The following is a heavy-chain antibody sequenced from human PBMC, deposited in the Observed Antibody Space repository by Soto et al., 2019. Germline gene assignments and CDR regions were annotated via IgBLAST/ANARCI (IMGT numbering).Heavy chain of an antibody. CDR1: GDTFTDYY. CDR2: VNPSGGHT. CDR3: ARGGHVVVVTAALDY. D-gene: IGHD2-21*02. Sequence: QVQLMQSGAEVKKPGASVKVSCKASGDTFTDYYIHWVRQAPGQGLEWMGTVNPSGGHTTYAHHFLGSVTMTRDTSTSTLYMELTSLTSDDTAIYYCARGGHVVVVTAALDYWGQGTLVTVSS. J-gene: IGHJ4*02. V-gene: IGHV1-46*01.